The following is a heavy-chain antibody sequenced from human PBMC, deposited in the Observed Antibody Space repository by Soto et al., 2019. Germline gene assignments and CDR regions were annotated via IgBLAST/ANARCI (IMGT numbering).Heavy chain of an antibody. CDR1: GLFFSDYY. CDR2: ISGTGDTK. Sequence: GGSLRLSCAASGLFFSDYYLSWIRQAPGKALECVAYISGTGDTKYYADSVTGRFTISRDNPKNSLCLQMNSLRPEDAAVYYCAIGGGQIYYKGLDVWGQGTTVTVSS. J-gene: IGHJ6*02. CDR3: AIGGGQIYYKGLDV. V-gene: IGHV3-11*01. D-gene: IGHD3-10*01.